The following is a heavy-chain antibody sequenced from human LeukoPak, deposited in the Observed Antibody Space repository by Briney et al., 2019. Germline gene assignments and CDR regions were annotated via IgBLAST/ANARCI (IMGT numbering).Heavy chain of an antibody. Sequence: ASVKVSCKASGYTFSGYYIHWVRQAPGQGPEWMGWINPNSGDTNSAQKFQGRVTMTRDTPISTAYMELSRLRSDDTAIYYCARDGATVTTLYYFDYWGQGTLVTVSS. D-gene: IGHD4-17*01. CDR3: ARDGATVTTLYYFDY. CDR1: GYTFSGYY. V-gene: IGHV1-2*02. J-gene: IGHJ4*02. CDR2: INPNSGDT.